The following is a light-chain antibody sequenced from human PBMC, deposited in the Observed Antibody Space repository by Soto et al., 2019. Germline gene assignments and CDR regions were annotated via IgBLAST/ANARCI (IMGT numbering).Light chain of an antibody. V-gene: IGKV3-20*01. CDR3: EQYASSVT. Sequence: EILLTQSPDSLSLSPGDRATLSCRASQSFSSTFFAWYQQKPGQAPRLLIYGASSSATGIPDRFSGSGSGTHFTLTISRLEPEDFAVYYCEQYASSVTFGQGTKLEIK. CDR2: GAS. J-gene: IGKJ1*01. CDR1: QSFSSTF.